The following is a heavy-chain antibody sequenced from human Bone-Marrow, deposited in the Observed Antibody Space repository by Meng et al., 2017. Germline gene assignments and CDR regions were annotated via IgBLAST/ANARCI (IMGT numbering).Heavy chain of an antibody. D-gene: IGHD3-3*01. Sequence: SLKISCAASGFTFDDYAMHWVRQAPGKGLEWVSGISWNSGSIGYADSVKGRFTISRDNAKNSLYLQMNSLKTEDTAVYYCTTGLTYYDFWSGYYISDYWGQGTLVTVSS. J-gene: IGHJ4*02. CDR2: ISWNSGSI. CDR3: TTGLTYYDFWSGYYISDY. V-gene: IGHV3-9*01. CDR1: GFTFDDYA.